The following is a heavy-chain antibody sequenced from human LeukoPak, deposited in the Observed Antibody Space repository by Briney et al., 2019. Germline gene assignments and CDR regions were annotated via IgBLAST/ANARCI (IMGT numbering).Heavy chain of an antibody. V-gene: IGHV3-9*01. CDR2: ISWNSGSI. CDR1: GFTFDDYA. D-gene: IGHD3-3*01. CDR3: ARPTQPYDFWSGSDY. J-gene: IGHJ4*02. Sequence: PGGSLRLSCAASGFTFDDYAMHWVRQAPGKGLEWVSGISWNSGSIGYADSVKGRFAISRDNAKNSLYLQMNSLRAEDTAVYYCARPTQPYDFWSGSDYWGQGTLVTVSS.